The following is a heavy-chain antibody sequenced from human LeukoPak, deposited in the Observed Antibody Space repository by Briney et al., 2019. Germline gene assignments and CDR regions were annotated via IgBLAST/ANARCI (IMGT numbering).Heavy chain of an antibody. D-gene: IGHD2-15*01. Sequence: SETLSLTCTVSGGSISNYYWSWIRQSAGKGLEWIGRIYTSGTTNYNPSLKNRVTMSVDTSKNQFSLKLSSVTAADTAVYYCARGGVFMAAATFDYWGQGTLVTVSS. CDR1: GGSISNYY. CDR2: IYTSGTT. J-gene: IGHJ4*02. V-gene: IGHV4-4*07. CDR3: ARGGVFMAAATFDY.